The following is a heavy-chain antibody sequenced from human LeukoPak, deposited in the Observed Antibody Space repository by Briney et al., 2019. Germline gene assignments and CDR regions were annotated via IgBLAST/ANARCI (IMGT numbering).Heavy chain of an antibody. CDR3: ASVRGPYYYMDV. CDR1: GFTVSSNY. CDR2: IYSGGST. D-gene: IGHD3-16*02. J-gene: IGHJ6*03. Sequence: GGSLRLSCAASGFTVSSNYMSWVRRAPGKGLEWVSVIYSGGSTYYADSVKGRFTISRDNSKNTLYLQMNSLRAEDTAVYYCASVRGPYYYMDVWGKGTTVTISS. V-gene: IGHV3-53*01.